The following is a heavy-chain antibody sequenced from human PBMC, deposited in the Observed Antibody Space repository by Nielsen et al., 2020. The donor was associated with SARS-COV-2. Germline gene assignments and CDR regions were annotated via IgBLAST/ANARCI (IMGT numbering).Heavy chain of an antibody. V-gene: IGHV3-23*01. CDR3: AKGDSRLSWFGELALYYHYYGMDV. J-gene: IGHJ6*02. D-gene: IGHD3-10*01. CDR2: ISTSGSGT. Sequence: VRQAPGKGLEWVSSISTSGSGTYYADSEKGRFTISRDNSKNTLYLEMNSLRVEDTALYYCAKGDSRLSWFGELALYYHYYGMDVWGQGTTVTVSS.